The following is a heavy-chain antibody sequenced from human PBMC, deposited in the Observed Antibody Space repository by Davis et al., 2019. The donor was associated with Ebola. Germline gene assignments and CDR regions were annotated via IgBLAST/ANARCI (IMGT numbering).Heavy chain of an antibody. Sequence: PGGSLRLSCAASGFTFSGHCMTWVRQAAGEGLEWVAKINGDGSEKYYMASVKDRFSISRDNAKNSVYLQLNNVKAEDTAVYHCGRFHYSGIDYWGPGRQVTVSS. V-gene: IGHV3-7*01. CDR3: GRFHYSGIDY. D-gene: IGHD5-18*01. CDR2: INGDGSEK. J-gene: IGHJ4*02. CDR1: GFTFSGHC.